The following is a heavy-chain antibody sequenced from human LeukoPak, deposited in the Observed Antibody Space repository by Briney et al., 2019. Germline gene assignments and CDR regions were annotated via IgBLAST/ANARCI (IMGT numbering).Heavy chain of an antibody. Sequence: GGSLRLSCAASGFTLSSYDMHWVRQAPGKGLEWVAVISYDGSNKYYADSVKGRFTISRDNSKNTLFLQMNSLRAEDTAVYYCAREFSGSNYGFPFDYWGQGTLVTVSS. J-gene: IGHJ4*02. CDR3: AREFSGSNYGFPFDY. CDR2: ISYDGSNK. D-gene: IGHD1-26*01. V-gene: IGHV3-30*03. CDR1: GFTLSSYD.